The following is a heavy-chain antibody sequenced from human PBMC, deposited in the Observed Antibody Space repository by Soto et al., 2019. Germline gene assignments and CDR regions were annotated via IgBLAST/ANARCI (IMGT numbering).Heavy chain of an antibody. CDR3: ASDVGVGASFDY. D-gene: IGHD1-26*01. V-gene: IGHV4-59*01. Sequence: QVQLQESGPGLVKPSETLSLTCTVSGGSISSYYWSWIRQPPGKGLEWIGYIYYSGSTNYNPSLTSRVTLSVDTSKNEFSLKLSSVTAADTAVYYCASDVGVGASFDYWGQGTLVTVSS. CDR2: IYYSGST. CDR1: GGSISSYY. J-gene: IGHJ4*02.